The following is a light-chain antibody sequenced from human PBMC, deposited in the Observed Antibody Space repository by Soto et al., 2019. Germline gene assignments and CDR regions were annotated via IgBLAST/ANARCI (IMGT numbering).Light chain of an antibody. CDR1: TSDIGGYYF. J-gene: IGLJ1*01. V-gene: IGLV2-14*03. CDR3: TSYRSSYIPFV. Sequence: QSALTQPASVSGSPAQSITISCSGTTSDIGGYYFVSWYQQHPGKAPKLIIYDVSHRPSGVTTRFSGFKSGNTASLTSSLLQAEDEAEYYCTSYRSSYIPFVSGTATNLTVL. CDR2: DVS.